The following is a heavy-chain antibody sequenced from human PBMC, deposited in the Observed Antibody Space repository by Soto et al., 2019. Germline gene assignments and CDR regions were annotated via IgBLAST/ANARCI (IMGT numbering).Heavy chain of an antibody. V-gene: IGHV3-23*01. CDR1: GFKFGNYG. CDR2: LSGGGGSA. Sequence: GGSLRLSCTGSGFKFGNYGMSWVRQAPGKGLEWVSALSGGGGSAYYADSVKGRFAISRDDSRDTVYLEMNSLRVEDAAKYFCAKEGAGAATWGDAFDLWGQGTMVTVSS. CDR3: AKEGAGAATWGDAFDL. D-gene: IGHD6-25*01. J-gene: IGHJ3*01.